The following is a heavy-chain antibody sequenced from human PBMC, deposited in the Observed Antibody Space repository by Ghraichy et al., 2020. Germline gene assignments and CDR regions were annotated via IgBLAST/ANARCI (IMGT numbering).Heavy chain of an antibody. CDR2: IYYSGGT. CDR1: GGSISSSSYY. CDR3: AREGDDSSGYYYGP. J-gene: IGHJ5*02. D-gene: IGHD3-22*01. V-gene: IGHV4-39*02. Sequence: SETLSLTCTVSGGSISSSSYYWGWIRQPPGKGLEWIGSIYYSGGTYYNPSLKSRVTISVDTSKNQFSLKLSSVTAADTAVYYCAREGDDSSGYYYGPWGQGTLVTVSS.